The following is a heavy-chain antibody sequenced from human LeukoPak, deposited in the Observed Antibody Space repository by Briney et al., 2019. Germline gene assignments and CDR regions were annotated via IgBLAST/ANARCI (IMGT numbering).Heavy chain of an antibody. D-gene: IGHD1-7*01. Sequence: SVKVSCKASGGTFSSYAISWVRQAPGQGLEWMGGIIPIFGTANYAQKFQGRVTITTDESTSTAYVELSSLRSEDTAVYYCARIGSYLNYGGAFDIWGQGTMVTVSS. CDR2: IIPIFGTA. CDR1: GGTFSSYA. V-gene: IGHV1-69*05. CDR3: ARIGSYLNYGGAFDI. J-gene: IGHJ3*02.